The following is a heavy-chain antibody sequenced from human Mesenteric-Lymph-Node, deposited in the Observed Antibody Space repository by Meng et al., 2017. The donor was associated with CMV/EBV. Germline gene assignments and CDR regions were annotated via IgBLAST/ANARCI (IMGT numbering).Heavy chain of an antibody. CDR3: ARGFSGYLYYFDY. V-gene: IGHV1-2*06. J-gene: IGHJ4*02. CDR1: GYTFTGYY. CDR2: INPNSGGT. Sequence: CKASGYTFTGYYMHWVRQAPGQGLEWMGRINPNSGGTNYAQKFQGRVTMTRDTSISTAYMELSRLRSDDTAVYYCARGFSGYLYYFDYWGQGTLVTVSS. D-gene: IGHD5-12*01.